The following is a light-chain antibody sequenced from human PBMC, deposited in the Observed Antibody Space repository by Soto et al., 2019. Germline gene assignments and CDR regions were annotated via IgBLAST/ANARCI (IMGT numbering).Light chain of an antibody. J-gene: IGKJ1*01. CDR2: KAS. V-gene: IGKV1-5*03. CDR3: QQYNDYSPRT. CDR1: QFISIW. Sequence: DIQLTQSPSTLSASVGDRVTITCRASQFISIWLAWYQRKPGKAPKLLIYKASSLESGVPSRFSGSGSGTEFTLTISSLQPDDFAAYYCQQYNDYSPRTFGQGTKVEIK.